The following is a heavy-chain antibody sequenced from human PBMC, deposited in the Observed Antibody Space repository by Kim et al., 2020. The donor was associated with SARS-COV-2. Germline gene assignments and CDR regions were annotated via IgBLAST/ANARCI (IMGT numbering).Heavy chain of an antibody. J-gene: IGHJ4*02. D-gene: IGHD3-3*01. CDR3: ARLSGLKDVFDF. CDR1: GTSISTPSYY. CDR2: IFYSGAS. Sequence: SETLSLTCNVSGTSISTPSYYWGWFRQSPGKSPEWIGHIFYSGASYYTPSLKSRVTVSVDTSESQFSLRLSSVTAADTAVYFCARLSGLKDVFDFWCQG. V-gene: IGHV4-39*01.